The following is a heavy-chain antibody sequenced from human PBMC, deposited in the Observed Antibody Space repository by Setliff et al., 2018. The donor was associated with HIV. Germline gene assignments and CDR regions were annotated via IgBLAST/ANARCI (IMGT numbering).Heavy chain of an antibody. D-gene: IGHD3-10*01. J-gene: IGHJ4*02. CDR1: GFTFSSYA. CDR3: AKDPRGSMVPVDY. CDR2: ISYDGSNK. Sequence: PGGSLRLSCAASGFTFSSYAMHWVRQAPGKGLEWVAVISYDGSNKYYADSVKGRFTISRDNAKNSLYLQMNSLRAQDTAIYYCAKDPRGSMVPVDYWGQGTLVTSPQ. V-gene: IGHV3-30*04.